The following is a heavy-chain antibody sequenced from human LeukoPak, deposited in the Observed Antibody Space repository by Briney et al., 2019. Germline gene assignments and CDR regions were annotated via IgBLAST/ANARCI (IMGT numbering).Heavy chain of an antibody. J-gene: IGHJ6*04. CDR1: GFSFSDAW. V-gene: IGHV3-11*04. Sequence: GGSLRLSCAASGFSFSDAWMSWVRQIPGKGLEWVSYISSSGSTIYYADSVKGRFTISRDNAKNSLYLQMNSLRAEDTAVYYCAELGITMIGGVWGKGTTVTISS. CDR2: ISSSGSTI. CDR3: AELGITMIGGV. D-gene: IGHD3-10*02.